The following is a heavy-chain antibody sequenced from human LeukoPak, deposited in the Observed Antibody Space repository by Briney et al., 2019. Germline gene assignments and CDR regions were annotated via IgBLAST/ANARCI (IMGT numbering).Heavy chain of an antibody. CDR2: IYSGGST. CDR1: GFTVSSNY. Sequence: GGSLRLSCAASGFTVSSNYMSWVRQAPGKGLEWVSVIYSGGSTYYADSVKGRFTISRDNAKNSLYLQMNSLRAEDTAVYYCARVGGGWYFDYWGQGTLVTVSS. J-gene: IGHJ4*02. CDR3: ARVGGGWYFDY. V-gene: IGHV3-53*01. D-gene: IGHD6-19*01.